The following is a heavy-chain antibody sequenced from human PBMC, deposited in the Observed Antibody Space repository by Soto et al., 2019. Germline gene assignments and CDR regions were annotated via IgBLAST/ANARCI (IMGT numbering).Heavy chain of an antibody. CDR3: AREFKGQLANY. CDR1: GFTFSSDW. Sequence: EVQLVESGGGLVQPGGSLRLSCAASGFTFSSDWMSWVRQAPGKGLEWVANIKQDGSEKYYVDSVKGRFTISRDNGKNSLYLQMNSLRAEDTAVYYCAREFKGQLANYWCQGTLVTVSS. D-gene: IGHD6-13*01. CDR2: IKQDGSEK. J-gene: IGHJ4*02. V-gene: IGHV3-7*05.